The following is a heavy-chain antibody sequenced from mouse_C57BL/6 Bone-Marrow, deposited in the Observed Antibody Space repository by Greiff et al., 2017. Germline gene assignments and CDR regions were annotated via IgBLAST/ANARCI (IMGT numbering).Heavy chain of an antibody. CDR3: AREVTTVVARDFDY. V-gene: IGHV1-55*01. Sequence: QVQLQHPGAELVKPGASVKMSCKASGYTFTSYWITWVKQRPGQGLEWIGDIYPGSGSTNYNEKFKSKATLTVDTSSSTAYMQLSSLTSEDSAVYYCAREVTTVVARDFDYWGQGTTLTVSS. D-gene: IGHD1-1*01. CDR1: GYTFTSYW. J-gene: IGHJ2*01. CDR2: IYPGSGST.